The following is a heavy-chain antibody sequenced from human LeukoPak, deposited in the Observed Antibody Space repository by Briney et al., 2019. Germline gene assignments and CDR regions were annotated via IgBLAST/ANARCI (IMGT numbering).Heavy chain of an antibody. D-gene: IGHD3-10*02. CDR2: ITGSGGST. CDR3: AELGITMIGGV. J-gene: IGHJ6*04. CDR1: GFTFRSYA. V-gene: IGHV3-23*01. Sequence: GGSLRLSCAASGFTFRSYAMGWVRQAPGKGLEWVSDITGSGGSTYYADSVKGRFTISRDNAKNSLYLQMNSLRAEDTAVYYCAELGITMIGGVWGKGTTVTISS.